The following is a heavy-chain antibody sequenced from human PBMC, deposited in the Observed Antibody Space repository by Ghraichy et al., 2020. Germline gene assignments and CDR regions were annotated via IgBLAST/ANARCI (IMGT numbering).Heavy chain of an antibody. V-gene: IGHV4-59*08. CDR2: IYYSGNT. J-gene: IGHJ5*02. CDR1: GGSVSGYY. Sequence: SETLSLTCTVSGGSVSGYYRSWIRQPPGKELEWIGYIYYSGNTKYTPSLESRINISLETSKNQFSLKLTSVTATDTAIYYCARVSYASGRLWLDPWGQGTLVTVSS. D-gene: IGHD3-10*01. CDR3: ARVSYASGRLWLDP.